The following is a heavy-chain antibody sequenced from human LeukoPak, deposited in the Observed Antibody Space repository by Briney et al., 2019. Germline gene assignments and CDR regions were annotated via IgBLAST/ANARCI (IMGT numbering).Heavy chain of an antibody. Sequence: GGSLRLSCAASGFTVSNNYMSWVRQAPGRGLEWVSVIYSGGTIYYADSVKGRFIISRDNSKNTLFLQMNSLRADDTAVYYCARGLYDDNGGFWGQGTMVTVSP. J-gene: IGHJ3*01. D-gene: IGHD3-22*01. CDR2: IYSGGTI. V-gene: IGHV3-53*01. CDR1: GFTVSNNY. CDR3: ARGLYDDNGGF.